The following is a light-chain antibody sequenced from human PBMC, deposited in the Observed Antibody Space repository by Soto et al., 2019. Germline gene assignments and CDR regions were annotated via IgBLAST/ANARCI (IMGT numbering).Light chain of an antibody. CDR1: SSDVGGYNA. Sequence: QSALTQPASVSGSPGQSITISCSGSSSDVGGYNAVSWYQQHPGKVPKLVIYGVSDRPSGISSRFSASKSGNTASLTISGLQAEDAADYYCSSYASGGSYVFGTGTKLTVL. CDR2: GVS. V-gene: IGLV2-14*03. J-gene: IGLJ1*01. CDR3: SSYASGGSYV.